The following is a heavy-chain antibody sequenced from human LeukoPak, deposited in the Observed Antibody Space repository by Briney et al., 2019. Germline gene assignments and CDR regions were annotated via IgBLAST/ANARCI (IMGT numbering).Heavy chain of an antibody. D-gene: IGHD6-13*01. J-gene: IGHJ4*02. CDR2: IYNCGST. CDR1: GFPVSSSY. Sequence: GGSLRLSCAASGFPVSSSYMTWVRQAPGKGLEWVSIIYNCGSTYYVDSVKGRFTISRDNSKNTLYLQMNSLRAEDTAIYYCARSIPYGTTWYGRSDYWGQGTLVTVSS. V-gene: IGHV3-53*01. CDR3: ARSIPYGTTWYGRSDY.